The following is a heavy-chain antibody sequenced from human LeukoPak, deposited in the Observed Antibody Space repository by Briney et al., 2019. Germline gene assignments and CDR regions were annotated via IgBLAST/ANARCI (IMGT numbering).Heavy chain of an antibody. CDR3: AREESRLLWFGESETPHDALDI. Sequence: SETLSLTCTVSGGSISSSSYYWGWIRQPPGKGLEWIGSIYYSGSTYYNPSRKSRVTISVDTSKNQFSLKLSSVTAADTAVYYCAREESRLLWFGESETPHDALDIWGQGTMVTVSS. V-gene: IGHV4-39*07. CDR1: GGSISSSSYY. J-gene: IGHJ3*02. D-gene: IGHD3-10*01. CDR2: IYYSGST.